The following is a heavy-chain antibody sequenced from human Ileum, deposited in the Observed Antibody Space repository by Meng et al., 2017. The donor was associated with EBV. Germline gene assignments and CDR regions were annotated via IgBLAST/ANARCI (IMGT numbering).Heavy chain of an antibody. CDR2: ISGSGGVT. CDR3: AKGNTVITPLDF. J-gene: IGHJ4*02. D-gene: IGHD4-23*01. CDR1: GFAFSSYA. Sequence: VQLLESGGGLEQPGGSLGLFCSASGFAFSSYAMNWVRQAPGKGLEWVSVISGSGGVTYYADSVKGRFTISRDNSKNTLYLQMNSLRAEDTAVYYCAKGNTVITPLDFWGQGSLVTVSS. V-gene: IGHV3-23*01.